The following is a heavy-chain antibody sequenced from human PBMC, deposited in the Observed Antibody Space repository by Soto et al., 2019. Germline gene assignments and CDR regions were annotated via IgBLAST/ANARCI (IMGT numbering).Heavy chain of an antibody. CDR1: GGTFSSYA. CDR2: IIPIFGTA. D-gene: IGHD2-15*01. Sequence: GASVKVSCKASGGTFSSYAISWVRQAPGQGLEWMGGIIPIFGTANYAQKFQDRVTITTDESTSTAYMELSSLRSEDTAMYYCARTCPGSNCYSIYWGQGTLVTVSS. V-gene: IGHV1-69*05. CDR3: ARTCPGSNCYSIY. J-gene: IGHJ4*02.